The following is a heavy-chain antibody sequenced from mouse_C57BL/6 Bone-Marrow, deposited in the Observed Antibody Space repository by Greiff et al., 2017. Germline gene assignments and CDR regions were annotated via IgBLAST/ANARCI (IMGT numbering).Heavy chain of an antibody. Sequence: LVESGAELVKPGASVKISCKASGYAFSSYWMNWVKQRPGQGLEWIGKLYPGAGVTNYNGKYKGKATLTADKYSSTAYMQLSSLTSEDSAVYYYGRKGVGEDYGSSGFAYWGQGTLVTGSA. D-gene: IGHD1-1*01. CDR1: GYAFSSYW. CDR3: GRKGVGEDYGSSGFAY. V-gene: IGHV1-80*01. CDR2: LYPGAGVT. J-gene: IGHJ3*01.